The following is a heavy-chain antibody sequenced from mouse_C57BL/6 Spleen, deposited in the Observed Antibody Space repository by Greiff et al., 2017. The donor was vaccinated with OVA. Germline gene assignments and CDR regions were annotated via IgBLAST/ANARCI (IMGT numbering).Heavy chain of an antibody. Sequence: VQLQQSGAELVRPGASVTLSCKASGYTFTDYEMHWVKQTPVHGLEWIGAIDPETGGTAYNQKFKGKAILTADKSSSTAYMELRSLTSEDSAVYYCTRYWDERDYAKDYWGQGTSVTVSS. CDR2: IDPETGGT. CDR3: TRYWDERDYAKDY. V-gene: IGHV1-15*01. J-gene: IGHJ4*01. D-gene: IGHD4-1*01. CDR1: GYTFTDYE.